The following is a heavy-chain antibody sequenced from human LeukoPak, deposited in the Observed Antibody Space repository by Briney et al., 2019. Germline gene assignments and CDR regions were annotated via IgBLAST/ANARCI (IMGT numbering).Heavy chain of an antibody. V-gene: IGHV4-34*01. CDR3: ARVPERGYSYGSLGY. CDR1: GGSFSGYY. J-gene: IGHJ4*02. CDR2: INHSGST. Sequence: SETLSLTCAVYGGSFSGYYWSWIRQPPGKGLEWIGEINHSGSTNYNPSLKSRVTISVDTSKNQFSLKLSSVTAADTAVYYCARVPERGYSYGSLGYWGQGTPVTVSS. D-gene: IGHD5-18*01.